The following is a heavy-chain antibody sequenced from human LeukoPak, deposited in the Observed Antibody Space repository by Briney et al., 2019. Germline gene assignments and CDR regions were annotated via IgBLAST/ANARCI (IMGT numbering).Heavy chain of an antibody. CDR3: ARDFVGSGYSPFGY. Sequence: PGGSLRLSCAVSGFTFSSYEMNWVRQAPGKGLEWVSYISSSGSSIYYADSVKGRFTISRDNAKNSLYLQMNSLRAEDTAVYYCARDFVGSGYSPFGYWGQGTLVTVSS. CDR2: ISSSGSSI. V-gene: IGHV3-48*03. D-gene: IGHD3-22*01. CDR1: GFTFSSYE. J-gene: IGHJ4*02.